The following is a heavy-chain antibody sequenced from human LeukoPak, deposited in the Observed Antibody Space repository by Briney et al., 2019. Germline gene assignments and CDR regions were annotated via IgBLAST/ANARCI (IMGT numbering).Heavy chain of an antibody. CDR1: GFTFSSYA. V-gene: IGHV3-23*01. J-gene: IGHJ1*01. Sequence: GGSLRLSCAASGFTFSSYAMSWVRQAPGKGLEWVSAISGSGGSTYYADSVKGRFTISRDNSKNTLYLQMNSLRAEDTAVYYCAKDQSGSYPGLRTEYFQHWGQGTLVTVSS. D-gene: IGHD1-26*01. CDR2: ISGSGGST. CDR3: AKDQSGSYPGLRTEYFQH.